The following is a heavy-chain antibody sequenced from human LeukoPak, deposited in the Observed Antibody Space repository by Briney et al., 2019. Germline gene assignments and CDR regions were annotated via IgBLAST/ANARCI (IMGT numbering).Heavy chain of an antibody. V-gene: IGHV3-23*01. CDR1: GFTFSTYG. CDR3: AKIQVSDGNAYGSFFDH. J-gene: IGHJ4*02. CDR2: ISGNGVST. D-gene: IGHD2-15*01. Sequence: PGGSLRLSCAASGFTFSTYGMNWVRQAPGKGLEWVSSISGNGVSTYYADSVKGRFTISRDNAKNTLYLQMDSLRVEDTALYYCAKIQVSDGNAYGSFFDHWGQGTLVTVSS.